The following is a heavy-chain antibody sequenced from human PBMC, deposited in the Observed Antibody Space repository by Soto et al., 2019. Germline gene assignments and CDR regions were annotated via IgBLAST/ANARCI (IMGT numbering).Heavy chain of an antibody. Sequence: QVQLQESGPGLVKPSETLSLTCTVSGGSISSYYWSWIRQPPGKGLEWIGYMYNTGSTVYNPSLMSRVPISVDTSKNPFSLKLNAVTAADTAVYYCARDLWGYCGTDCYPLDVWGQGTTVTVSS. CDR3: ARDLWGYCGTDCYPLDV. CDR1: GGSISSYY. J-gene: IGHJ6*02. V-gene: IGHV4-59*01. D-gene: IGHD2-21*02. CDR2: MYNTGST.